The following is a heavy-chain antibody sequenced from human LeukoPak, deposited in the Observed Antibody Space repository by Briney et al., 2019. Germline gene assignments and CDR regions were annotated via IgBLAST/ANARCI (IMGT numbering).Heavy chain of an antibody. J-gene: IGHJ6*03. Sequence: GGSLRLSCAASGFTVSSNYMSWVRQAPGKGLEWVSVIYSGGSTYYADSVKGRFTISRDNSKNTLYLQMNSLRAEDTAVYYCARVSGNYDSSGYYYAYNYYYYMDVWGKGTTVTVSS. CDR3: ARVSGNYDSSGYYYAYNYYYYMDV. D-gene: IGHD3-22*01. V-gene: IGHV3-53*01. CDR1: GFTVSSNY. CDR2: IYSGGST.